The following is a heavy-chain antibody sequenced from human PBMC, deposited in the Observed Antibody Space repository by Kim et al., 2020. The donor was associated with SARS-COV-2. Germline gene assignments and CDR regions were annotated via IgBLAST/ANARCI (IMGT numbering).Heavy chain of an antibody. CDR3: AKDVYHYDGGGVDY. J-gene: IGHJ4*02. Sequence: GGSLRLSCEASRLTLSSYGIHWVRQAPGKGLEWVAFISYDGSDQDYADSVKGRFTISRDNSEDTVYLEMNSLRAEDTAVYYCAKDVYHYDGGGVDYWGRGTQVTVSS. CDR1: RLTLSSYG. V-gene: IGHV3-30*18. D-gene: IGHD3-22*01. CDR2: ISYDGSDQ.